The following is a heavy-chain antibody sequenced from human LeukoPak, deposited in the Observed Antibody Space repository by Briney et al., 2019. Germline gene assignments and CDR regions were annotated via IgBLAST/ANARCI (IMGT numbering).Heavy chain of an antibody. CDR2: ISSSSSYI. V-gene: IGHV3-21*01. D-gene: IGHD2-2*01. J-gene: IGHJ4*02. CDR3: AREIVVVPAATGDY. Sequence: GSLRLSCAASGFTVSSNYMSWVRQAPGKGLEWVSSISSSSSYIYYADSVKGRFTISRDNAKNSLYLQMNSLRAEDTAVYYCAREIVVVPAATGDYWGQGTLVTVSS. CDR1: GFTVSSNY.